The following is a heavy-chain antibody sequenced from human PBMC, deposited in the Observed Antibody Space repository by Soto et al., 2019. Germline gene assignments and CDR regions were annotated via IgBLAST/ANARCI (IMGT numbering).Heavy chain of an antibody. CDR3: ARVGPFTILAQAYYYYYYYMDV. Sequence: PSETLSLTCAVYGGSFSGYYWSWIRQPPGKGLEWIGEINHSGSTNYNPSLKSRVTISVDTSKNQFSLKLSSVTAADTAVYYCARVGPFTILAQAYYYYYYYMDVWGKGTTVTVSS. V-gene: IGHV4-34*01. J-gene: IGHJ6*03. CDR1: GGSFSGYY. D-gene: IGHD3-3*01. CDR2: INHSGST.